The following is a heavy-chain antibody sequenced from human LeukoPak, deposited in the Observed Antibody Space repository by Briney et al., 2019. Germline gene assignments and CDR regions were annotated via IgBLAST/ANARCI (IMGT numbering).Heavy chain of an antibody. CDR2: IYYSGST. D-gene: IGHD6-13*01. J-gene: IGHJ6*03. V-gene: IGHV4-59*01. CDR3: ARVLGQQLEGAYYYYMDV. Sequence: SETLSLTCTVSGGSISSNYWSWIRQPPGKGLEWIGYIYYSGSTNYNPSLKGRVTISVDTSKDQFSLKLSSVTAADTAVYYCARVLGQQLEGAYYYYMDVWGKGTTVTVSS. CDR1: GGSISSNY.